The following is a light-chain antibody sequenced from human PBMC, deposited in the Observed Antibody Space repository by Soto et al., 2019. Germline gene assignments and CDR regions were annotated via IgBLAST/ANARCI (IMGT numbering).Light chain of an antibody. CDR2: DVS. J-gene: IGLJ2*01. Sequence: QSVLTQPRSVSGSPGQSVTISCTGTSSDIGGYNYVSWYQHHPGRAPKLMIYDVSKRPSGVPDHFSGSKSGITASLIISGLQAEDEADYYCCSYAGSYTFGFGGGTKVTVL. V-gene: IGLV2-11*01. CDR1: SSDIGGYNY. CDR3: CSYAGSYTFG.